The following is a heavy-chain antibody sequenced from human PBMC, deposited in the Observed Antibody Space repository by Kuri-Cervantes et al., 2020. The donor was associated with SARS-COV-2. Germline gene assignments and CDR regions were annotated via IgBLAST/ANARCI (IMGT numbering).Heavy chain of an antibody. CDR1: GGTFSSYA. D-gene: IGHD2-21*02. J-gene: IGHJ4*02. V-gene: IGHV1-69*04. Sequence: KISCKASGGTFSSYAISWVRQAPGQGLEWMGRIIPILGTANYAQKFQGRVTITADKSTSTAYMELSSLRSEDTAVYYCARTAKTGQLRDYWGQGTLVTVSS. CDR2: IIPILGTA. CDR3: ARTAKTGQLRDY.